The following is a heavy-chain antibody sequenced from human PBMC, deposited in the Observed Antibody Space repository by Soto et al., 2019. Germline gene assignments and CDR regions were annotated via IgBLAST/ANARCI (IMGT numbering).Heavy chain of an antibody. Sequence: SETLSLTCTVSGGSISSYYWSWLRQPAGKGLEWIGRIHTTENTNYNPSLKSRVTMSVDTSNNQFSLRLSSLTAADTAVYYCARALSSAAGLYFDYWGQGNLVTVSS. D-gene: IGHD6-13*01. J-gene: IGHJ4*02. CDR1: GGSISSYY. V-gene: IGHV4-4*07. CDR3: ARALSSAAGLYFDY. CDR2: IHTTENT.